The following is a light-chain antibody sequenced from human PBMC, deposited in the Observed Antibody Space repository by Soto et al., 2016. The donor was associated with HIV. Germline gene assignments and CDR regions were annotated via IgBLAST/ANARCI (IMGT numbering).Light chain of an antibody. Sequence: IQMTQSPSSLSASVGDRVTITCRASQGIKNELAWYQQRPGKAPKLLIYSTSSLGSEVPSRFSGSASGTDFTLTISSLQPEDSASYFCLQDYSYPFTFGRGPNWRSN. V-gene: IGKV1-6*01. J-gene: IGKJ2*01. CDR3: LQDYSYPFT. CDR2: STS. CDR1: QGIKNE.